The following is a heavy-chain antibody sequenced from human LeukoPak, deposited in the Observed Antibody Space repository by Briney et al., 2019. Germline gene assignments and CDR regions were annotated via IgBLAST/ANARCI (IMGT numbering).Heavy chain of an antibody. CDR2: IRYDGSNK. CDR3: AKDTSGYSYGYDAFDI. Sequence: GGSLRLSCAASGFTFTSHGMHWVRQAPGKGLEWVAFIRYDGSNKYFADSVKGRFTISRDNSKNTLYLQMNSLRTEDTAVYYCAKDTSGYSYGYDAFDIWGQGTMVTVSS. D-gene: IGHD5-18*01. J-gene: IGHJ3*02. V-gene: IGHV3-30*02. CDR1: GFTFTSHG.